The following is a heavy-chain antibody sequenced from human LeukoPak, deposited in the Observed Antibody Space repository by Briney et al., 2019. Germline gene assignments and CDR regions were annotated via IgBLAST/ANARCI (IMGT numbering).Heavy chain of an antibody. J-gene: IGHJ4*02. CDR2: VIPIFGTA. V-gene: IGHV1-69*01. D-gene: IGHD3-9*01. CDR3: ARGGAMDYDILTGYYLDY. Sequence: GSSVKVSCKTSGGTFISYAISWVRQAPGQGLEWMGGVIPIFGTANYAQKFQGRVTITADESTSTAYMELSSLRSEDTAVYYCARGGAMDYDILTGYYLDYWGQGTLVTVSS. CDR1: GGTFISYA.